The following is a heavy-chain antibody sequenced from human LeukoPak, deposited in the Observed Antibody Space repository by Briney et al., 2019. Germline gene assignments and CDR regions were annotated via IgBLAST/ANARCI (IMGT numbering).Heavy chain of an antibody. Sequence: PSETLSLTCTVSGGSISRGDYYWSWIRQPPGKGLVWIGYIYYSGSTDYSPSLKSRVTISVDTSKNQFSLKLRSVTAADTAVYYCARGKSKFDYWGQGTLVTVSS. CDR2: IYYSGST. CDR3: ARGKSKFDY. CDR1: GGSISRGDYY. J-gene: IGHJ4*02. V-gene: IGHV4-30-4*01.